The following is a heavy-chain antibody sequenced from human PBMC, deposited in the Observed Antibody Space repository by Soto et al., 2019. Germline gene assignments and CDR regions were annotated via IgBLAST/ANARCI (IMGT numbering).Heavy chain of an antibody. CDR2: IIPIFGTA. J-gene: IGHJ3*02. CDR3: ARAGPKNDAFDI. V-gene: IGHV1-69*13. Sequence: ASVKVSCKASGGTFSSYAISWVRQAPGQGLEWMGGIIPIFGTANYAQKFQGRVTITADESTSTAYMELSSLRSEDTAVYYCARAGPKNDAFDIWGQGTMVTVSS. CDR1: GGTFSSYA.